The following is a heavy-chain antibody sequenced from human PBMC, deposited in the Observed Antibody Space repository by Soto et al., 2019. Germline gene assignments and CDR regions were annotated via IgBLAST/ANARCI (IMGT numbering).Heavy chain of an antibody. D-gene: IGHD1-26*01. CDR2: ISYDGSGE. J-gene: IGHJ6*02. CDR3: AKSWGVGVNYYYYGMDV. CDR1: GFTFSYYG. V-gene: IGHV3-30*18. Sequence: QVQVVESGGGVVQPGRSLRLSCAASGFTFSYYGMHWVRQAPGKGLEWVAVISYDGSGEYYADSVKGRFTISRDNSENTLYLQMNSLRAEDTAVYYCAKSWGVGVNYYYYGMDVWGQGTTVTVSS.